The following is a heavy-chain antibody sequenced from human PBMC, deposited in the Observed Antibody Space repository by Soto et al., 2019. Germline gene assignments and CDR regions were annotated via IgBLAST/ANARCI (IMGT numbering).Heavy chain of an antibody. V-gene: IGHV4-59*08. CDR1: GGSISSYY. CDR3: ATQTISYTWDV. Sequence: SETLSLTCTVSGGSISSYYWSWIRQPPGKGLEWIAEISYSGGSNYNPSLKSRVAMSLDTSKNQFSLRLSSVTAADTAVYYCATQTISYTWDVWGQGTTVTVSS. D-gene: IGHD4-4*01. J-gene: IGHJ6*02. CDR2: ISYSGGS.